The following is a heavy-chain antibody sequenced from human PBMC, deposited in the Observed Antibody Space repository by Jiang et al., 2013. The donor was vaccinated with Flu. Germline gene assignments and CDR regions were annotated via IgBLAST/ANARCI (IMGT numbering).Heavy chain of an antibody. CDR1: GFSLSTSGMC. Sequence: KPTQTLTLTCTFSGFSLSTSGMCVSWIRQPPGKALEWLARIDWDDDKYYSTSLKTRLTISKDTSKNQVVLTMTNMDPVDTATYYCASNRGGGSGSYYSEGFDYWGQGTLVTVSS. J-gene: IGHJ4*02. CDR2: IDWDDDK. V-gene: IGHV2-70*11. D-gene: IGHD1-26*01. CDR3: ASNRGGGSGSYYSEGFDY.